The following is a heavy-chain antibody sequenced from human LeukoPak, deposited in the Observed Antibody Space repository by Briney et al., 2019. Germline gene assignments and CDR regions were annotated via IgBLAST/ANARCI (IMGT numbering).Heavy chain of an antibody. CDR3: ASGRRIIGQYYYYYYMDV. D-gene: IGHD2-15*01. CDR2: IIPIFGTA. V-gene: IGHV1-69*05. J-gene: IGHJ6*03. CDR1: GGTFSSYA. Sequence: SVTVSCKASGGTFSSYAISWVRQAPGQGLEWMGGIIPIFGTANYAQKFQGRVTITTDESTSTAYMELSSLRSEDTAVYYCASGRRIIGQYYYYYYMDVWGKGTTVTVSS.